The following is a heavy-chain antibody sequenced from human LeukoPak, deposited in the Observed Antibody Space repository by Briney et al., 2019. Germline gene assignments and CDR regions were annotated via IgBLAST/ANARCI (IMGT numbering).Heavy chain of an antibody. CDR2: IKEDGSEK. J-gene: IGHJ1*01. D-gene: IGHD3-9*01. V-gene: IGHV3-7*04. CDR1: GFTFSSHW. Sequence: GGSLRLSCAASGFTFSSHWMSWVRQAPGKGLEWVANIKEDGSEKYYVDSAKGRFTISRDNAKNSLYLQMNSLRAEDTAVYYCARGGLRYFARWGQGTLVTVSS. CDR3: ARGGLRYFAR.